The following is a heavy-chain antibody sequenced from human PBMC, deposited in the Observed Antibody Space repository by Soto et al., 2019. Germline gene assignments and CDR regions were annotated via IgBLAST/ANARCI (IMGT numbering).Heavy chain of an antibody. CDR3: ARVSRIAARQSWFDP. Sequence: ASVKVSCKASGYTFTGYYMHWVRQAPGQGLEWMGWINPNSGGTNYAQKFQCRVTMTRDTSISTAYMELSRLRSDDTAVYYFARVSRIAARQSWFDPWGQGTLVTVS. CDR1: GYTFTGYY. D-gene: IGHD6-6*01. CDR2: INPNSGGT. V-gene: IGHV1-2*02. J-gene: IGHJ5*02.